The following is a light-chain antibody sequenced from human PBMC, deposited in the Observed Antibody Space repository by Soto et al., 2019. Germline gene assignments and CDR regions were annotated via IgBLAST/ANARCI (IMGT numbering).Light chain of an antibody. CDR1: QSVSSY. CDR3: QQRSNWPWT. V-gene: IGKV3-11*01. CDR2: DTS. J-gene: IGKJ4*01. Sequence: EIVLTQSPATLSLSPGERATLSCRASQSVSSYLAWYQQKPGQAPRLLIYDTSNMATGIPARFSGSGSGTEFTLTISSLEPEDFALYYCQQRSNWPWTFGGGTKLEIK.